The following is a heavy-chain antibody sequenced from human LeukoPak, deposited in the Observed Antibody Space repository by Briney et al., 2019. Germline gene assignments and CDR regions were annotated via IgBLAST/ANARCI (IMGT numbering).Heavy chain of an antibody. CDR1: DGAIAGYS. CDR3: VRGPYGSGISNWFDP. V-gene: IGHV4-59*01. CDR2: IYYSGDT. Sequence: PSETLSLTCTVSDGAIAGYSWSWIRQPPGKGLEWIGYIYYSGDTNYNPSLQSRVTVSVDTSKNQFSLKLTSVTAADTAVYYCVRGPYGSGISNWFDPWAREPWSSSPQ. J-gene: IGHJ5*02. D-gene: IGHD3-10*01.